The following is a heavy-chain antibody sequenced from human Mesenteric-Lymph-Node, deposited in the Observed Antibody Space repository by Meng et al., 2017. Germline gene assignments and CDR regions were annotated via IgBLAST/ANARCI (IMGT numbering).Heavy chain of an antibody. CDR3: VRDTRRGGGWFDP. D-gene: IGHD3-10*01. Sequence: QVQPQEAGPGMVRPSQTLSLTCAVSGDSITGGDYSWTWIRQPPGKGLEWIGYIYHGVNIYYTPSLRSRVTISVDKSRNQFSLKLTSVSAADTAVYYCVRDTRRGGGWFDPWGQGTLVTVSS. CDR2: IYHGVNI. V-gene: IGHV4-30-2*01. J-gene: IGHJ5*02. CDR1: GDSITGGDYS.